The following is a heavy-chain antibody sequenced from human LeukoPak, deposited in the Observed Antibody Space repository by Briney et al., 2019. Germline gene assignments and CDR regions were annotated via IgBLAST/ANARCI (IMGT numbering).Heavy chain of an antibody. CDR1: GGSISSSSYY. V-gene: IGHV4-39*01. CDR2: IYYSGST. CDR3: ARQGTKYSSSWYYFDY. D-gene: IGHD6-13*01. Sequence: SETLSLTCTVSGGSISSSSYYWGWIRQPPGKGLEWIGSIYYSGSTYCNPSLKSRVTISVDTSKNQFSLKLSSVTAADTAVYYCARQGTKYSSSWYYFDYWGQGTLVTVSS. J-gene: IGHJ4*02.